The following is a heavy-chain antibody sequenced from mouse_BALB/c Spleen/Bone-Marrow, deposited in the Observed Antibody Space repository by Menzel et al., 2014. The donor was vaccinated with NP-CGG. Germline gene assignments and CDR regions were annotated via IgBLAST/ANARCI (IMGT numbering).Heavy chain of an antibody. CDR1: GYTFTSYY. J-gene: IGHJ1*01. Sequence: VQLQQSGAELVKPGASMKLSCKASGYTFTSYYMYWVKQRPGQGLEWIGGINPSNGGTNFNEKFKSKATLTVDKSSSTAYMQLSSLTSEDSAVYYCTRDRYYYGSSYWYFDVWGAGTTVTVSS. CDR2: INPSNGGT. V-gene: IGHV1S81*02. CDR3: TRDRYYYGSSYWYFDV. D-gene: IGHD1-1*01.